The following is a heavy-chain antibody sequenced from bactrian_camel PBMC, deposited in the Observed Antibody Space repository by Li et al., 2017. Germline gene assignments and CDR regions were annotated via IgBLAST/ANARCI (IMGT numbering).Heavy chain of an antibody. CDR1: GITVSTFC. D-gene: IGHD8*01. Sequence: HVQLVESGGGSVQAGGALILSCVASGITVSTFCMGWFRQAPGKEREQVASIDSVGRTHYADSFQGRFTVSTDNARKFLYLQLNDLKPEDTAVYYCAASFTACVARAHYVERYAYWGQGTQVTVS. V-gene: IGHV3S55*01. J-gene: IGHJ4*01. CDR3: AASFTACVARAHYVERYAY. CDR2: IDSVGRT.